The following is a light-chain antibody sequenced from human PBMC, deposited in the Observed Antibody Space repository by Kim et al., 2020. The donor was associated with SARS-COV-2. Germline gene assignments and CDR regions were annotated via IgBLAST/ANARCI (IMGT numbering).Light chain of an antibody. Sequence: QAGLTQPPSVSKGLRQTATLTCTGNSNNVGNQGAAWLQQHQGHPPKLLSYRNNNRPSGISERLSASRSGNTASLTITGLQPEDEADYYCSAWDSSLSAPVFGGGTQLNVL. J-gene: IGLJ2*01. V-gene: IGLV10-54*01. CDR3: SAWDSSLSAPV. CDR2: RNN. CDR1: SNNVGNQG.